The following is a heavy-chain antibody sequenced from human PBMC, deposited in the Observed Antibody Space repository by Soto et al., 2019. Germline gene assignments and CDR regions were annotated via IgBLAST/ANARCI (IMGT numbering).Heavy chain of an antibody. CDR3: ARGVRGYSGYDWLFDP. J-gene: IGHJ5*02. Sequence: SETLSLTCAVSGGSISSGGYSWSWIRQPPGKGLEWIGYIYHSGSTYYNPSLKSRVTISVDRSKNQFSLKLSSVTAADTAVYYCARGVRGYSGYDWLFDPWGQGTLVTVSS. V-gene: IGHV4-30-2*01. D-gene: IGHD5-12*01. CDR2: IYHSGST. CDR1: GGSISSGGYS.